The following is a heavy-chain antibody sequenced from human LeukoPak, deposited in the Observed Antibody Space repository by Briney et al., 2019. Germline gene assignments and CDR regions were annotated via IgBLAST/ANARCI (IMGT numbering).Heavy chain of an antibody. Sequence: GGSLRLSCAASGFTFSSYSMNWVRQAPGKGLEWVSSISSSDTYIYHADSVKGRFTISRDNAKNSLYLQMNSLRVEDTAVYYCAKDPTIFGVVISWGQGTLVTVSS. CDR3: AKDPTIFGVVIS. D-gene: IGHD3-3*01. CDR2: ISSSDTYI. CDR1: GFTFSSYS. J-gene: IGHJ4*02. V-gene: IGHV3-21*01.